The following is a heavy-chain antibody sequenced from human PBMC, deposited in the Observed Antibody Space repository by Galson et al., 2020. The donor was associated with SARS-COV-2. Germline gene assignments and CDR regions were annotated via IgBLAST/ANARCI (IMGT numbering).Heavy chain of an antibody. CDR2: IYSGGST. J-gene: IGHJ4*02. CDR1: GFTVSSNY. V-gene: IGHV3-66*01. D-gene: IGHD1-26*01. CDR3: ARDRGSLFDY. Sequence: GESLKISCAASGFTVSSNYMSWVRQAPGKGLEWVSVIYSGGSTYYADSVKGRFTISRDNSKNTLYLQMNSLRAEDTAVYYCARDRGSLFDYWGQGTLVTVSS.